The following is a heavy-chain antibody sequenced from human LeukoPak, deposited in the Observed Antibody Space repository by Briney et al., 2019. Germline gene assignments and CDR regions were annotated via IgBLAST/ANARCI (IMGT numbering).Heavy chain of an antibody. J-gene: IGHJ4*02. CDR1: GGSFSGYY. CDR3: ARGGGVWGSYRLFDY. Sequence: SETLSLTCAVYGGSFSGYYWGWIRQPPGKGLEWIGEINHSGSTNYNPSLKSRVTISVDTSKNQFSLKLSSVTAADTAVYYCARGGGVWGSYRLFDYWGQGTLVTVSS. CDR2: INHSGST. D-gene: IGHD3-16*02. V-gene: IGHV4-34*01.